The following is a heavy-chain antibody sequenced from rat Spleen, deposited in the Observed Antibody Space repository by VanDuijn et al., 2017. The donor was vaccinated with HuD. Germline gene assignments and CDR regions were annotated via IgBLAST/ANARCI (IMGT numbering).Heavy chain of an antibody. CDR1: GFTFRNYG. CDR3: ARFYDGTYYPGGFDY. Sequence: EVQLVESGGGLVQPGRSLKLSCAASGFTFRNYGMAWVRQAPKKGLEWVASISYEGSGTYYGDSVRGRFTISRGNAKSTLYLQMNSLRSEDTATYYCARFYDGTYYPGGFDYWGQGVMVTVSS. V-gene: IGHV5-22*01. CDR2: ISYEGSGT. J-gene: IGHJ2*01. D-gene: IGHD1-12*02.